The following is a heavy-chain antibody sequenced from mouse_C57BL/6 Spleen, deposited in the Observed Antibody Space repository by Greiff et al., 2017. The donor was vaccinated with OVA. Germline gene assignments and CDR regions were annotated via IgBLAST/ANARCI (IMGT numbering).Heavy chain of an antibody. J-gene: IGHJ4*01. CDR2: IYPRSGNT. D-gene: IGHD2-3*01. CDR1: GYTFTSYG. CDR3: ARWLLRENARDY. V-gene: IGHV1-81*01. Sequence: QVQLQQSGAELARPGASVKLSCKASGYTFTSYGISWVKQRTGQGLEWIGEIYPRSGNTYYNEQFKGKATLTADKSSSTAYMELRSLTSEDSAVYFCARWLLRENARDYWGQGTSVTVSS.